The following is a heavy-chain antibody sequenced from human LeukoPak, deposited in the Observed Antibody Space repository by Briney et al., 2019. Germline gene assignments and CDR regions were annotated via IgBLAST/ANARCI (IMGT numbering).Heavy chain of an antibody. Sequence: SETLSLTCDVPGGSFSGYLWSWLRQPPGKGLEWVGEINYNGEIANYNPSLKSRVTISVDTSRNQFSLRLTSVTAADTAVYYCARYLPSSGWFHYFDYWGQGTLVTVSS. CDR3: ARYLPSSGWFHYFDY. J-gene: IGHJ4*02. CDR2: INYNGEIA. V-gene: IGHV4-34*01. CDR1: GGSFSGYL. D-gene: IGHD6-19*01.